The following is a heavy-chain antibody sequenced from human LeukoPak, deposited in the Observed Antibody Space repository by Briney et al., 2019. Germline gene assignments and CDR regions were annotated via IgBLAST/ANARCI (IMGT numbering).Heavy chain of an antibody. CDR1: GYTFTSYD. J-gene: IGHJ6*02. Sequence: ASVKVSCKASGYTFTSYDINWVRQATGQGLEWMGWMNPNSGNTGYAQKFQGRVTMTTDTSTSTAYMELRSLRSDDTAVYYCASKEAAAGTGDYYYYGMDVWGQGTTVTVSS. D-gene: IGHD6-13*01. V-gene: IGHV1-8*01. CDR3: ASKEAAAGTGDYYYYGMDV. CDR2: MNPNSGNT.